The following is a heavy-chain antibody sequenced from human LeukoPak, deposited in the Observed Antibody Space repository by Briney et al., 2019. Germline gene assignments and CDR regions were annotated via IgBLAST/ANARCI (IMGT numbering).Heavy chain of an antibody. J-gene: IGHJ4*02. Sequence: GGSLRLSCAASGFTFSSYSMNWVRQAPGKGLEWVSYVSGSGSTVYYADSVKGRFTISRDNARNSLHLQMNSLRAEDTAVYYCARDGTRNTDYWGQGTLVTTSS. CDR3: ARDGTRNTDY. V-gene: IGHV3-48*01. CDR2: VSGSGSTV. D-gene: IGHD2-2*01. CDR1: GFTFSSYS.